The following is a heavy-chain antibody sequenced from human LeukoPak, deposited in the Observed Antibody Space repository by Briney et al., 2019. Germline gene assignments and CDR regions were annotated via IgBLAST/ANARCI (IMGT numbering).Heavy chain of an antibody. CDR1: GYNFTTYW. CDR3: ARHPNNNYDDTTTYTY. Sequence: GESLKISCKGSGYNFTTYWIGWVRQMPGKGLEWMAIIYPGDSDTRYSPSFQGQVTISADKSISTAYLQWSSLKASDTAMYYCARHPNNNYDDTTTYTYWGQGTLVTVSS. J-gene: IGHJ4*02. V-gene: IGHV5-51*01. D-gene: IGHD2/OR15-2a*01. CDR2: IYPGDSDT.